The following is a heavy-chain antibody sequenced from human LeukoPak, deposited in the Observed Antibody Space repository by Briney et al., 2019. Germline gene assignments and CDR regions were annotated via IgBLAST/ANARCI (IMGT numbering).Heavy chain of an antibody. CDR3: ARDPKTYCSSTSCYYYYYGMDV. D-gene: IGHD2-2*01. V-gene: IGHV6-1*01. CDR1: GDSVSSNSAA. CDR2: TYYRSKWYN. J-gene: IGHJ6*02. Sequence: SQTLSLTCAISGDSVSSNSAAWNWIRQSPSRGLEWPGRTYYRSKWYNDYAVSVKSRITINPDTSKNQFSLQLNSVTPEDTAVYYCARDPKTYCSSTSCYYYYYGMDVWGQGTTVTVSS.